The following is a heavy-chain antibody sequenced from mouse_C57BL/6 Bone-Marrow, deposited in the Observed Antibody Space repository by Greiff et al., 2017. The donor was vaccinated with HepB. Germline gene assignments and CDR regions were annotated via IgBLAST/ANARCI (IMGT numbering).Heavy chain of an antibody. J-gene: IGHJ2*01. CDR2: IYPGGGYT. CDR3: SRRGYGSFFDY. D-gene: IGHD1-1*01. V-gene: IGHV1-63*01. CDR1: GYTFTNYW. Sequence: VQLQQSGAELVRPGTSVKMSCKASGYTFTNYWIGWAKQRPGHGLEWIGDIYPGGGYTNYNEKFKGQATLTADKSSSTAYMQFSSLTSEDSAIYYCSRRGYGSFFDYWGQGTTLTVSS.